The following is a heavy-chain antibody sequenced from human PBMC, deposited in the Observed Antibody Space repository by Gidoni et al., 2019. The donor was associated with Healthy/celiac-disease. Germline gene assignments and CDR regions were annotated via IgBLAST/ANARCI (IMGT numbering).Heavy chain of an antibody. Sequence: QVQLQQSVAGLLKPSETLSLTCAVSGGSFRGYYWSWIRQPPGKGLEWIGEINHSGSTNYNPSLKSRVTISVDTSKNQFSLKLSSVTAADTAVYYCARAGYCSSTSCYLVDYWGQGTLVTVSS. CDR2: INHSGST. CDR3: ARAGYCSSTSCYLVDY. D-gene: IGHD2-2*01. J-gene: IGHJ4*02. V-gene: IGHV4-34*01. CDR1: GGSFRGYY.